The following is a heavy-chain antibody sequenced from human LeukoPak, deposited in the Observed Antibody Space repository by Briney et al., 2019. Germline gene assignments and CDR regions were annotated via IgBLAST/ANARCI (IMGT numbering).Heavy chain of an antibody. V-gene: IGHV3-74*03. CDR2: YNSDASVT. Sequence: PGGSLRLSCAASGFTFSNYWMHWVRQTPGKGLVWVSRYNSDASVTTYADSVKGRFTISRDNAKNTLYLQMNSLRAEDTAVYYCARVTTGYSSGWYGAFDIWGQGAMVTVSS. CDR3: ARVTTGYSSGWYGAFDI. J-gene: IGHJ3*02. CDR1: GFTFSNYW. D-gene: IGHD6-19*01.